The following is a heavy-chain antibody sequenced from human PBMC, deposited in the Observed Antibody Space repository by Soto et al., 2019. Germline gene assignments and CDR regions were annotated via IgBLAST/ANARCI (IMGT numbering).Heavy chain of an antibody. Sequence: SSETLSLTCTVSGGSISSGGYYWSWIRQHPGKGLEWIGYIYYSGSTYYNPSLKSRVTISVDTSKNQFSLKLSSVTAADTAVYYCARGNDFWSGYYTGNSSPIPDYWGQGTLVTVSS. CDR1: GGSISSGGYY. V-gene: IGHV4-31*03. J-gene: IGHJ4*02. CDR2: IYYSGST. CDR3: ARGNDFWSGYYTGNSSPIPDY. D-gene: IGHD3-3*01.